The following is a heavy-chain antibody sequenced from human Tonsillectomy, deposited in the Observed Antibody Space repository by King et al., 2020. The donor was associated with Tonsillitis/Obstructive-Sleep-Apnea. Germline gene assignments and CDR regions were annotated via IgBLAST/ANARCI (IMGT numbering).Heavy chain of an antibody. J-gene: IGHJ6*03. Sequence: VQLVESGGGLVEPGESLRLSCAASGFTFSTYSMNWVRQAPGKGLEGVSSISSSSGYIYYADAVKGRFTISRDNAKNSLYLQMNSLRAEDTAVYYCERYPNTAMDRAYYYFYMDVWGKGTTVTVSS. CDR1: GFTFSTYS. D-gene: IGHD5-18*01. CDR2: ISSSSGYI. V-gene: IGHV3-21*01. CDR3: ERYPNTAMDRAYYYFYMDV.